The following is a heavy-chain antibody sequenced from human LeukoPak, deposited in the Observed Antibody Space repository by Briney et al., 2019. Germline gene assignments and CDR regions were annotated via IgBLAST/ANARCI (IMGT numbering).Heavy chain of an antibody. CDR1: GGSFTGYY. J-gene: IGHJ4*02. CDR2: ISHRGST. V-gene: IGHV4-34*01. CDR3: ARGGTYYYDSSGYHLFDY. Sequence: PSETLSLTCAVYGGSFTGYYWSWIRQPPGKGLEWIGEISHRGSTNYNPSLKSRVTISVYTSKNQFSLKLTSVTAADTAVYYCARGGTYYYDSSGYHLFDYWGQGTLVTVSS. D-gene: IGHD3-22*01.